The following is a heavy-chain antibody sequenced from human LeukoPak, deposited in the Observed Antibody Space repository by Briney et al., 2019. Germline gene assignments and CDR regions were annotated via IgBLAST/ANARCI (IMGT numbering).Heavy chain of an antibody. CDR1: GFTFSSYS. CDR2: ISSSSSYI. J-gene: IGHJ4*02. D-gene: IGHD6-13*01. Sequence: GGSLRLSCAASGFTFSSYSMNWVRQAPGKGLEWVSSISSSSSYIYYADSVKGRFTISRDNAKNSLYLQMNSLRAEDTAVYYCARDLEEQQLEHFDYWGQGTLVTVSS. CDR3: ARDLEEQQLEHFDY. V-gene: IGHV3-21*01.